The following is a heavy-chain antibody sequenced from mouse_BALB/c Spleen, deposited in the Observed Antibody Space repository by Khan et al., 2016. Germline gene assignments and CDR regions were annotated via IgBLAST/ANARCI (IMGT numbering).Heavy chain of an antibody. CDR2: ISSGSSPI. J-gene: IGHJ3*01. Sequence: EVELVESGGGLVQPGGSRKLSCAASGFTFSNFGMHWVRQGPEKGLEWVAYISSGSSPIYYADTVKGRFTISRDNPKNTLFLQMTSLRSEDTAMCYCAREDYDDDWFAYWGQGTLVTVS. CDR1: GFTFSNFG. CDR3: AREDYDDDWFAY. D-gene: IGHD2-4*01. V-gene: IGHV5-17*02.